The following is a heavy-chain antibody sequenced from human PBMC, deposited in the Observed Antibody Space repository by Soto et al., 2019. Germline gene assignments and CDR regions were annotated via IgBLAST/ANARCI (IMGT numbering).Heavy chain of an antibody. V-gene: IGHV6-1*01. J-gene: IGHJ3*01. Sequence: PSQTLSLTCAISGDSVSSNSAAWNWIRQSPSRGLEWLGRTYYRSKWYNDYAVSVKSRITINPDTSKNQFSLQLNSVTPEDTAVYYCARLPVEGEFSSGYSLVSIDFWGPGTMVTVSS. D-gene: IGHD3-22*01. CDR1: GDSVSSNSAA. CDR2: TYYRSKWYN. CDR3: ARLPVEGEFSSGYSLVSIDF.